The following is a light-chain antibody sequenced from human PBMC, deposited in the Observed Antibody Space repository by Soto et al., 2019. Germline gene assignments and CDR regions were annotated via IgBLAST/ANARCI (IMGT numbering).Light chain of an antibody. V-gene: IGKV3-15*01. CDR3: QHYYNWPRT. Sequence: EIVMTQSPATLSVSPGERTTLSCRASQSIGTNFAWYQQKPGQTPRLLIYASSTRAPGIQATFSGSGSGTEFSLTISSLQSEDFAVYYRQHYYNWPRTFGQGTKVEI. J-gene: IGKJ1*01. CDR2: ASS. CDR1: QSIGTN.